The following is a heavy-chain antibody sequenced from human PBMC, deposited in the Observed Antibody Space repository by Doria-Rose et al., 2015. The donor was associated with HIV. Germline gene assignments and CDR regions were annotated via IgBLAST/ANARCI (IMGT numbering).Heavy chain of an antibody. CDR3: ATDRGSGWTFDY. J-gene: IGHJ4*02. CDR1: GGSISSYY. CDR2: IYYTGNT. Sequence: QVQLQESGPGPVKPSETLSLTCTVSGGSISSYYWSWIRQPPGKGLEWIGYIYYTGNTNSNPSRKSRVTISVDTSKNQFSLRLNSVSAADTAVYYCATDRGSGWTFDYWGQGTLVTVSS. D-gene: IGHD6-19*01. V-gene: IGHV4-59*01.